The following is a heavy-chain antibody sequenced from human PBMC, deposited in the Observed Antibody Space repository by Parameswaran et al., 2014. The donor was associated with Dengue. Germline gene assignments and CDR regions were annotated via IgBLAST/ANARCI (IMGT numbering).Heavy chain of an antibody. CDR2: INPSGGST. D-gene: IGHD5-18*01. Sequence: WVRQAPGQGLEWMGIINPSGGSTSYAQKFQGRVTMTRDTSTSTVYMELSSLRSEDTAVYYCARESDTAIDYWGQGTLVTVSS. J-gene: IGHJ4*02. V-gene: IGHV1-46*01. CDR3: ARESDTAIDY.